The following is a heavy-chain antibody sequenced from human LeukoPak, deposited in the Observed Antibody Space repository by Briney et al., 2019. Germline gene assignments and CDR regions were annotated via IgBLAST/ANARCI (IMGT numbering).Heavy chain of an antibody. Sequence: GGSLRLSCTASGFTFGDYAMSWVRQAPGKGLEWVGLIRSKAYGGTTEYAASVKGRFTISRDDSKSIAYLQMNSLKTEDTAVYYCTRFYDFWSGNDNYFDYWGQGTLVTVSS. CDR3: TRFYDFWSGNDNYFDY. V-gene: IGHV3-49*04. CDR2: IRSKAYGGTT. CDR1: GFTFGDYA. D-gene: IGHD3-3*01. J-gene: IGHJ4*02.